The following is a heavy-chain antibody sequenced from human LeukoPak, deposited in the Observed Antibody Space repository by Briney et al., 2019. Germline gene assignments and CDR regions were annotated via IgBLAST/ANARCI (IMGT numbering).Heavy chain of an antibody. D-gene: IGHD3-16*01. CDR1: GFTFSSYS. V-gene: IGHV3-21*01. Sequence: GGSLRLSCAASGFTFSSYSMSWVRQAPGKGLEWVSSISSSSSYINYADSVKGRFTISRDNAKNSLYLQMNSLRAEDTAVYYCARFGAWWFDPWGQGTLVTVSS. J-gene: IGHJ5*02. CDR3: ARFGAWWFDP. CDR2: ISSSSSYI.